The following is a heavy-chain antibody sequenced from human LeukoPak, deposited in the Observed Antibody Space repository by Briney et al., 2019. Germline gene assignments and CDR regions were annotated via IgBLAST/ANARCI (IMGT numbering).Heavy chain of an antibody. J-gene: IGHJ4*02. Sequence: SETLSLTCTVSGGSISSGGYHWSWIRQHPGKGLEWIGYIYYSGSTYYNPSLKSRVTISVDTSKNQFSLKLSSVTAADTAVYYCARDDSGYGYYFDYWGQGTLVTVSS. V-gene: IGHV4-31*03. CDR3: ARDDSGYGYYFDY. CDR2: IYYSGST. CDR1: GGSISSGGYH. D-gene: IGHD5-12*01.